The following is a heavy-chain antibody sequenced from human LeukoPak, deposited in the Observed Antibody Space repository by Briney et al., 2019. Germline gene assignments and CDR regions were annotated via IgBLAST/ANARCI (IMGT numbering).Heavy chain of an antibody. Sequence: SETLSLTCAVYGGSFSGYYWGWIRQPPGKGLEWIGEINHSGSTNYNPSLKSRVTISVDTSKNQFSLKLSSVTAADTAVYYCASNYRPGIADQGDYWGQGTLVTVSS. J-gene: IGHJ4*02. V-gene: IGHV4-34*01. D-gene: IGHD6-13*01. CDR2: INHSGST. CDR1: GGSFSGYY. CDR3: ASNYRPGIADQGDY.